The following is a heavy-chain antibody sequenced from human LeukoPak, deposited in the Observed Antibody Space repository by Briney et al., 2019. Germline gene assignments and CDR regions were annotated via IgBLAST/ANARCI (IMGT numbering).Heavy chain of an antibody. CDR3: ARQPPYHCSSTSCYQFDP. D-gene: IGHD2-2*01. Sequence: GESLKISCKGSGYSFTSYWIGWVRQIPGKGLEWMGIIYPGDSDTRYSPSFQGQVTISADKSISTAYLQWSSLKASDTAMYYCARQPPYHCSSTSCYQFDPWGQGTLVTVSS. CDR2: IYPGDSDT. V-gene: IGHV5-51*01. CDR1: GYSFTSYW. J-gene: IGHJ5*02.